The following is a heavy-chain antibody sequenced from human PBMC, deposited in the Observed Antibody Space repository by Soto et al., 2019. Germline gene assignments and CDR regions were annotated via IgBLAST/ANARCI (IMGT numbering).Heavy chain of an antibody. D-gene: IGHD1-20*01. V-gene: IGHV4-39*01. Sequence: SETLSLTCTVSGGSISSSSYYWGWIRQPPGKGLEWIGRIYYSGSTYYNPSLKSLVTISVDTSMNPFSLRVRSLTAADTALYYCARREYNWNYIDYWGQGTLVTVSS. CDR1: GGSISSSSYY. CDR3: ARREYNWNYIDY. CDR2: IYYSGST. J-gene: IGHJ4*02.